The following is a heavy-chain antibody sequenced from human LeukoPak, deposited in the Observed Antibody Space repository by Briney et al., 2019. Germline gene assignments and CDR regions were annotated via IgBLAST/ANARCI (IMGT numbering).Heavy chain of an antibody. CDR1: GGSISSSNW. V-gene: IGHV4-4*02. CDR3: ARSSSGWVYYYYYYMDV. D-gene: IGHD6-19*01. CDR2: IYHSGST. J-gene: IGHJ6*03. Sequence: SETLSLTCAVSGGSISSSNWWSWVRQPPGKGLEWIGEIYHSGSTNYNPSLKSRVTISVDKSKNQFSLKLSSVTAADTAVYYCARSSSGWVYYYYYYMDVWGKGTTVTVSS.